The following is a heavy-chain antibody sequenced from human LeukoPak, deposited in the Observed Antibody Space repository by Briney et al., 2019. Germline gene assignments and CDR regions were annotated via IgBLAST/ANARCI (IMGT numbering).Heavy chain of an antibody. D-gene: IGHD6-13*01. J-gene: IGHJ4*02. Sequence: SETLSLTCAFSGSSINSYYWSWIRQPPGKGLEWIGYNYYGGTTSYNPSLKSRVTISVDTSKNQFSLKLTSVTAADTAVYYCARAVYSSSALDYWGQGTLVTVSS. CDR2: NYYGGTT. CDR1: GSSINSYY. V-gene: IGHV4-59*01. CDR3: ARAVYSSSALDY.